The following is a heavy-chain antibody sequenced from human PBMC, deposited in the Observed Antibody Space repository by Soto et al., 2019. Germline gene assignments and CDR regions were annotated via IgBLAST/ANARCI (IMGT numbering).Heavy chain of an antibody. D-gene: IGHD6-13*01. Sequence: PSETLSLTCTVSGDSIGSSSFYLSWIRPPPGKGLEWIGTFYYGGRTFYNSSLESRITISADTSKNQFSLRLTSVTATDTAVYYCARLVSWYNNWLDPWGQGTQVTVSS. CDR1: GDSIGSSSFY. CDR3: ARLVSWYNNWLDP. CDR2: FYYGGRT. J-gene: IGHJ5*02. V-gene: IGHV4-39*01.